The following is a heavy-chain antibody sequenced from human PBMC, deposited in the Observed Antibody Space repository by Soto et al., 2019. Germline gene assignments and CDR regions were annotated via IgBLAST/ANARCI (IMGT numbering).Heavy chain of an antibody. CDR1: GGTFSSYA. CDR3: ARSTYSGYDNGYFDY. V-gene: IGHV1-69*12. CDR2: IIPIFGTA. Sequence: QVQLVQSGAEVKKPGSSVKVSCKASGGTFSSYAISWVRQAPGQGLEWMGGIIPIFGTANYAQKFQGRVTITADESTSTDYMELSSLRSEDTAVYYCARSTYSGYDNGYFDYWGQGTLVTVSS. D-gene: IGHD5-12*01. J-gene: IGHJ4*02.